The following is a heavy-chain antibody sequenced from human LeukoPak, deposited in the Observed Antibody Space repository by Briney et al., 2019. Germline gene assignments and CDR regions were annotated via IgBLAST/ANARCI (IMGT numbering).Heavy chain of an antibody. D-gene: IGHD3-10*01. Sequence: ASVKVSCKASGYTFTGYYMHWVRQAPGQGLEWMGIINPSGGSTSYAQKFQGRVTMTRDMSTSTVYMELSSLTSEDTAVYYCARGRGHFNLNRGGGHYHYYMDVWGKGTTVTVSS. CDR3: ARGRGHFNLNRGGGHYHYYMDV. V-gene: IGHV1-46*01. CDR1: GYTFTGYY. CDR2: INPSGGST. J-gene: IGHJ6*03.